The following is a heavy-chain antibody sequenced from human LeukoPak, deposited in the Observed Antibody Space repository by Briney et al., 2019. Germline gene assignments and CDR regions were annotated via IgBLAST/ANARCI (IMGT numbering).Heavy chain of an antibody. CDR3: ARGLGHRDYFHY. Sequence: ASVKVSCKASGYTLTDYYMHWVRQAPGQGLEWMGWISPNSGGTNYAQNFQGRVTMTRDTSVSTAYMELSSLRSDDTAVYYCARGLGHRDYFHYWGQGTLVTVSS. J-gene: IGHJ4*02. D-gene: IGHD1-14*01. CDR2: ISPNSGGT. V-gene: IGHV1-2*02. CDR1: GYTLTDYY.